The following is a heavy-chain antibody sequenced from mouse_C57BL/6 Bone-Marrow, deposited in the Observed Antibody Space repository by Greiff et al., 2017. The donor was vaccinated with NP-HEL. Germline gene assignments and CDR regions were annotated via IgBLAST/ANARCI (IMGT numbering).Heavy chain of an antibody. V-gene: IGHV1-7*01. CDR3: ARGGYYYGSSFPYWYFDV. CDR1: GYTFTSYW. CDR2: INPSSGYT. D-gene: IGHD1-1*01. Sequence: VQLQQSGAELAKPGASVKLSCKASGYTFTSYWMHWVKQRPGQGLEWIGYINPSSGYTKYNQKFKDKATLTADKSSSTAYMQLSSLTYEDAAVYYCARGGYYYGSSFPYWYFDVWGTGTTVTVSS. J-gene: IGHJ1*03.